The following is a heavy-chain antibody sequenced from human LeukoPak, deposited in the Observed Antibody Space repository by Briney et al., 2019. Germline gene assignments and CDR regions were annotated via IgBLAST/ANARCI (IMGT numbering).Heavy chain of an antibody. CDR2: INHSGST. CDR1: GGSFGSYY. V-gene: IGHV4-34*01. D-gene: IGHD2-2*01. J-gene: IGHJ4*02. Sequence: SETLSLTCAVYGGSFGSYYWSWIRQPPGKGLEWIGEINHSGSTNYNPSLKSRVTISVDTSKNQFSLKLSSVTAADTAVYYCARAQHCSSTSCYPPQYYFDYWGQGTLVTVSS. CDR3: ARAQHCSSTSCYPPQYYFDY.